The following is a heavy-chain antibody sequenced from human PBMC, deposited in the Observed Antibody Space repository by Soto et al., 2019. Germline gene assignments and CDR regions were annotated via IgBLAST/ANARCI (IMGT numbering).Heavy chain of an antibody. CDR2: IYYSGST. CDR3: ARIAVAVRFPRGGYFDY. CDR1: GGSVSRGSYY. V-gene: IGHV4-61*01. Sequence: PSDTLSLTCTVSGGSVSRGSYYWSWIRQPPGKGLEWIGYIYYSGSTNYNPSLKSRVTISVDTSKNQFSLKLSSVTAADTAVYYCARIAVAVRFPRGGYFDYWGQGTLVTVSS. D-gene: IGHD6-19*01. J-gene: IGHJ4*02.